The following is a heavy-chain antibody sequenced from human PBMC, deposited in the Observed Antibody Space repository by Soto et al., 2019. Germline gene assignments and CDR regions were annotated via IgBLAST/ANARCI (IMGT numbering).Heavy chain of an antibody. J-gene: IGHJ3*02. Sequence: PSQTLSLTCAISGDSVSSNSAAWNWIRQSPSRGLEWLGRTYYRSKWYNDYAVSVKSRITINPDTSKNQFSLQLNSVTPEDTAVYYCARDGKYSYGRGDVFAIWSRGTMVTV. V-gene: IGHV6-1*01. CDR2: TYYRSKWYN. CDR1: GDSVSSNSAA. D-gene: IGHD5-18*01. CDR3: ARDGKYSYGRGDVFAI.